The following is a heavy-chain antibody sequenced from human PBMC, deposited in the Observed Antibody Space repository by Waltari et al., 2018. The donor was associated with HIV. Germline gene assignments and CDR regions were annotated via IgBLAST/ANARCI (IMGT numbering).Heavy chain of an antibody. Sequence: EVQLLESGGGLVQPGGSLRLSCAASGFTFSSYAIGWVRQAPGKGLEWVSAISGSGGSTYYADSVKGRFTISRDNSKNTLYLQMNSLRAEDTAVYYCAKDTAGGHAFDIWGQGTMVTVSS. CDR3: AKDTAGGHAFDI. CDR1: GFTFSSYA. V-gene: IGHV3-23*01. D-gene: IGHD5-18*01. CDR2: ISGSGGST. J-gene: IGHJ3*02.